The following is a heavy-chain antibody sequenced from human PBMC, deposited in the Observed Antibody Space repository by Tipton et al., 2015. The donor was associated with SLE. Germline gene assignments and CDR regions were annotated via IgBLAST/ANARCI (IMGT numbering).Heavy chain of an antibody. Sequence: TLSLTCTVSGGSISSGSYYWSWIRQPAGKGLEWIGRIYTSGSTNYNPSLKSRVTISVDTSKNQFSLRLSSVTAADTAVYYCAGYSNVFFGPWGQGTLVTVSS. CDR2: IYTSGST. CDR3: AGYSNVFFGP. CDR1: GGSISSGSYY. J-gene: IGHJ4*02. V-gene: IGHV4-61*02. D-gene: IGHD4-11*01.